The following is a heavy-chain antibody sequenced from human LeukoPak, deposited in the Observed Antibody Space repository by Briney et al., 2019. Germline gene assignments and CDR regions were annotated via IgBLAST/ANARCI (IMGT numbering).Heavy chain of an antibody. V-gene: IGHV3-30*18. Sequence: QAGRSLRLSCAASGFTFSSYGMHWVRQAPGKGLEWVAVISHDGSNKYYADSVKGRFTISRDNSKNTLYLQMNSLRAEDTAVYYCAKYSSGWSSIDYWGQGTLVTVSS. CDR2: ISHDGSNK. J-gene: IGHJ4*02. CDR3: AKYSSGWSSIDY. D-gene: IGHD6-19*01. CDR1: GFTFSSYG.